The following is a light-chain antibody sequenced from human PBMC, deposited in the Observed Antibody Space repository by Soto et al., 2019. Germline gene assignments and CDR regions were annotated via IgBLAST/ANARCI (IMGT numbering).Light chain of an antibody. CDR1: QSVSSF. V-gene: IGKV3-11*01. J-gene: IGKJ4*01. CDR3: QHRRNWPLT. CDR2: DAS. Sequence: EIVLTQSPATLSLSPGERATLSCRASQSVSSFLAWCQQKPGQAPRLLIYDASSRATGIPARFSGSGSGTDFTLTISSLDAEDFAVYYCQHRRNWPLTFGGGTKVEI.